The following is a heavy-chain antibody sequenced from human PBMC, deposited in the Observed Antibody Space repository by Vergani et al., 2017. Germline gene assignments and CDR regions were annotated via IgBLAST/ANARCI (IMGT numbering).Heavy chain of an antibody. D-gene: IGHD3-10*01. CDR3: ARLEYYGSGSYLMSLIPSRYYFDY. CDR1: GGSISSSSYY. Sequence: QLQLQESGPGLVKPSETLSLTCTVSGGSISSSSYYWGWIRQPPGKGLEWIGSIYYSGSTYYNPSLKSRVTISVDTSKNQFSLKLSSVTAADTAVYYCARLEYYGSGSYLMSLIPSRYYFDYWGQGTLVTVSS. CDR2: IYYSGST. J-gene: IGHJ4*02. V-gene: IGHV4-39*01.